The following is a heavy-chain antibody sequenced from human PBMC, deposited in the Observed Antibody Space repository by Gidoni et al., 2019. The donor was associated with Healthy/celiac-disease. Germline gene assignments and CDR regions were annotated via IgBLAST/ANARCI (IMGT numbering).Heavy chain of an antibody. CDR3: AKVESYYDFWSGYGAGYFDY. D-gene: IGHD3-3*01. V-gene: IGHV3-23*01. Sequence: EVQLLESGGGLVQPGGSLRLSCAASGFTFSSYALRWVRQAPGKGLEWVSAIRGSGGSTYYADSVKGRFTISRDNSKNTLYLQMNSLRAEDTAVYYCAKVESYYDFWSGYGAGYFDYWGQGTLVTVSS. CDR1: GFTFSSYA. J-gene: IGHJ4*02. CDR2: IRGSGGST.